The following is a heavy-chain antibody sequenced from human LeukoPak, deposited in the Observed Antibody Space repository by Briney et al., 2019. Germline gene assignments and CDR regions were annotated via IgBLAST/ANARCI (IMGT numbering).Heavy chain of an antibody. D-gene: IGHD1-26*01. CDR1: GYTFTSYY. J-gene: IGHJ3*02. CDR2: INPSGGST. Sequence: ASVKASCKASGYTFTSYYMHWVRQAPGQGLEWMGIINPSGGSTSYAQKFQGRVTMTRDTSTSTVYKELSSLRSEDTAVYYCARVRTSYEDSDAFDIWGQGTMVTVSS. CDR3: ARVRTSYEDSDAFDI. V-gene: IGHV1-46*01.